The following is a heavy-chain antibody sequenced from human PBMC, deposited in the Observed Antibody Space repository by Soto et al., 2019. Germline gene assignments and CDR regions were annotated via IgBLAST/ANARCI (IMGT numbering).Heavy chain of an antibody. CDR3: ARSPYFFRGPLDY. Sequence: GGSLRLSCAASGFTFSSYWMSWVRQAPGKGLEWVANIKQDGSEKYYVDSVKGRFTISRDNAKKSLYLQMNSLRAEDTAVYYCARSPYFFRGPLDYWGQGTLVTVSS. J-gene: IGHJ4*02. V-gene: IGHV3-7*03. D-gene: IGHD3-9*01. CDR1: GFTFSSYW. CDR2: IKQDGSEK.